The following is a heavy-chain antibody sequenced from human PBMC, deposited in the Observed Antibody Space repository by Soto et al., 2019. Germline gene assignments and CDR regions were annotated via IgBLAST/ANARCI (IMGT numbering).Heavy chain of an antibody. Sequence: ASVKVSCKASGYTFTSYGISWVRQAPGQGLEWMGWISAYNGNTNYAQKLQGRVTMTTDTSTSTAYMELRSLRSDDTAVYYCATNRDFWSGYTWFDPWGQGTLVTVSS. CDR1: GYTFTSYG. D-gene: IGHD3-3*01. CDR2: ISAYNGNT. J-gene: IGHJ5*02. V-gene: IGHV1-18*04. CDR3: ATNRDFWSGYTWFDP.